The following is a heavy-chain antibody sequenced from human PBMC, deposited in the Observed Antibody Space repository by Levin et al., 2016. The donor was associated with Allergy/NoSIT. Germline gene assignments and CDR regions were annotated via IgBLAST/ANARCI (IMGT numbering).Heavy chain of an antibody. Sequence: SETLSLTCTVSGGSISSSSYYWGWIRQPPGKGLEWIGSIYYSGSTYYNPSLKSRVTISVDTSKNQFSLKLSSVTAADTAVYYCARLPRLPNSSSLSLPPDYWGQGTLVTVSS. CDR2: IYYSGST. V-gene: IGHV4-39*01. J-gene: IGHJ4*02. CDR1: GGSISSSSYY. D-gene: IGHD6-6*01. CDR3: ARLPRLPNSSSLSLPPDY.